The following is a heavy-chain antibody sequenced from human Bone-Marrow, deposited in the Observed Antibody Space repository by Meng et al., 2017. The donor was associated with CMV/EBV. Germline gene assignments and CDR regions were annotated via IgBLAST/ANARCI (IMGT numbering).Heavy chain of an antibody. D-gene: IGHD2-2*01. Sequence: SLKISCAASGFTFDDYAMHWVRQAPGKGLEWVSGISWNSGSIGYADSVKGRFTISRDNAKNSLYLQMNSLRAEDTAVYYCARVGYCSSTSCSSHFDYWGQGTLVTVSS. V-gene: IGHV3-9*01. CDR2: ISWNSGSI. CDR1: GFTFDDYA. CDR3: ARVGYCSSTSCSSHFDY. J-gene: IGHJ4*02.